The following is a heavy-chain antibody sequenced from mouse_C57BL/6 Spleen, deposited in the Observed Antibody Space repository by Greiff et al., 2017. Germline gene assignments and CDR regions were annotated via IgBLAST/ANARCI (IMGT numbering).Heavy chain of an antibody. J-gene: IGHJ2*01. Sequence: EVKVVESGGDLVKPGGSLKLSCAASGFTFSSYGMSWVRQTPDKRLEWVATISSGGSYTYYPDSVKGRFTISRDNAKNTLYLQMSSLKSEDTAMYYSERQDDGFYFDYWGQGTTLTVSS. V-gene: IGHV5-6*01. CDR2: ISSGGSYT. CDR3: ERQDDGFYFDY. D-gene: IGHD2-3*01. CDR1: GFTFSSYG.